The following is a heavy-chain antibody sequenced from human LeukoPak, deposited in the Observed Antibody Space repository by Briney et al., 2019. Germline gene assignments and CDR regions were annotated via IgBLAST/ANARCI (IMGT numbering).Heavy chain of an antibody. Sequence: GRSLRLSCGASGFTFSSYDVHWVRRAPGKGLEWVAGIRYDGRHTYHADSVKGRFTISRDNAKNSLYLQMNSLRAEDTAVYYCARSRYYDSSFDIWGQGTMVTVSS. CDR2: IRYDGRHT. J-gene: IGHJ3*02. D-gene: IGHD3-22*01. CDR1: GFTFSSYD. CDR3: ARSRYYDSSFDI. V-gene: IGHV3-33*08.